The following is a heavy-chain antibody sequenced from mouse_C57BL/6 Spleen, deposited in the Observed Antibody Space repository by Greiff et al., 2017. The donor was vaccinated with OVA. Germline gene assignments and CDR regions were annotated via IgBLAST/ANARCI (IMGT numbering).Heavy chain of an antibody. CDR3: ARAAYGSSSGSFDV. CDR1: GYTFTSYW. Sequence: VQLQQPGAELVKPGASVKLSCKASGYTFTSYWMHWVKQRPGQGLEWIGMIHPNSGSTNYNEKFKSKATLTVDKSSSTAYMQLSSLTSEDSAVYYCARAAYGSSSGSFDVWGTGTTVTVSS. J-gene: IGHJ1*03. V-gene: IGHV1-64*01. D-gene: IGHD1-1*01. CDR2: IHPNSGST.